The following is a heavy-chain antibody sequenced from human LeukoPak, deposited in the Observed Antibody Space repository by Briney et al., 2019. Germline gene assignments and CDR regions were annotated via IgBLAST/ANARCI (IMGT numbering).Heavy chain of an antibody. Sequence: SETLSLTCTVSGGSISSSSYYWGWIRQPPGKGLEWIGSIYYSGSTYYNPSLESRVTISVDASKNQFSLKLSSVTAADTAAYYCAREITMREGAFDIWGQGTMVTVSS. CDR2: IYYSGST. J-gene: IGHJ3*02. CDR1: GGSISSSSYY. CDR3: AREITMREGAFDI. V-gene: IGHV4-39*07. D-gene: IGHD3-22*01.